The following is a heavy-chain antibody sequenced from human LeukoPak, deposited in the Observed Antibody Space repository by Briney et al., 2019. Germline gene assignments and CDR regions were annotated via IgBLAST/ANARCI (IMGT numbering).Heavy chain of an antibody. J-gene: IGHJ4*02. V-gene: IGHV3-66*02. Sequence: GGSLRLSCAASGFTVSSNYMSWVRQAPGKGLEWVSVIYSGGSTYYTDSVKGRFTISRDNSKNTLYLQMNSLRAEDTAVYYCAREPDILTGFDWGQGTLVTVSS. CDR2: IYSGGST. CDR1: GFTVSSNY. CDR3: AREPDILTGFD. D-gene: IGHD3-9*01.